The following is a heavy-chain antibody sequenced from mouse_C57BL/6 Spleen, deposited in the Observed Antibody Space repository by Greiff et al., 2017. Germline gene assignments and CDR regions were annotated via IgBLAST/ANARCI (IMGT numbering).Heavy chain of an antibody. CDR3: ARSSYPHWYFDV. V-gene: IGHV1-76*01. CDR2: IYPGSGNT. J-gene: IGHJ1*03. D-gene: IGHD1-1*01. CDR1: GYTFTDYY. Sequence: QVQLQQSGAELVRPGASVKLSCKASGYTFTDYYINWVKQRPGQGLEWIARIYPGSGNTYYNEKFKGKATLTAEKSSSTAYMQLSSLTSADSAVYFCARSSYPHWYFDVWGTGTTVTVSS.